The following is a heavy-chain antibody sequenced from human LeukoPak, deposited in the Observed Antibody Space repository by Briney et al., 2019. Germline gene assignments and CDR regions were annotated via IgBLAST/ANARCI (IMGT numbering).Heavy chain of an antibody. D-gene: IGHD6-13*01. Sequence: ASVTVSCKASGYTFTSYAFSWVRQAPGQGLEWMGWISAYTGNTNYAQKLQGRVTMTTDTSTSTAYMELRSLRSDDTAVYYCARDRDSSSWSSSENWFDPWGQGTLVTVSS. J-gene: IGHJ5*02. CDR3: ARDRDSSSWSSSENWFDP. CDR2: ISAYTGNT. V-gene: IGHV1-18*01. CDR1: GYTFTSYA.